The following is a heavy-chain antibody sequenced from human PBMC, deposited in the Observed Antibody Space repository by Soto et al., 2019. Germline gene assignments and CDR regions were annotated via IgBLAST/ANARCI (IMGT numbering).Heavy chain of an antibody. CDR1: GFTFSSYS. CDR3: AREGNSSSWLGYYYYYMDV. CDR2: ISSSSSYI. V-gene: IGHV3-21*01. D-gene: IGHD6-13*01. J-gene: IGHJ6*03. Sequence: GGSLRLSCAASGFTFSSYSMNWVRQAPGKGLEWVSSISSSSSYIYYADSVKGRFTISRDNAKNSLYLQMNSLRAEDTAVYYCAREGNSSSWLGYYYYYMDVWGKGTTVTVSS.